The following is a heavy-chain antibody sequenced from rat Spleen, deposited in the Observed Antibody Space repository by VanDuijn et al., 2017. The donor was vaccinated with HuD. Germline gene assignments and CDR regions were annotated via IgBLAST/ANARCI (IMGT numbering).Heavy chain of an antibody. V-gene: IGHV5-25*01. CDR2: ITSGGSNT. Sequence: EVQLVESGGGLVQPGRSLKLSCAASGFTFSSFAMAWVRQAPKKGLEWVATITSGGSNTYYPDSVKGRFTISRDNAKSTLYLQMDSLRSEDTATYYCAKERYNCYFDYWGQGVMVTVSS. CDR3: AKERYNCYFDY. CDR1: GFTFSSFA. J-gene: IGHJ2*01. D-gene: IGHD1-5*01.